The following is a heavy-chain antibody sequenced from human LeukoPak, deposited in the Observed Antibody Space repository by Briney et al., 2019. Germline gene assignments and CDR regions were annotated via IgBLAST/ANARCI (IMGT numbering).Heavy chain of an antibody. D-gene: IGHD2-15*01. V-gene: IGHV4-39*01. J-gene: IGHJ4*02. CDR2: ISYSGTT. Sequence: PSETLSLTCTVSSASITSSPYFWGWIRQSPGKGLEWIGSISYSGTTYYNPSLKSRVTISVDTSKNQFSLKLNSVTAADTAVYYCARNSCPSGSCYDNRGYFDYWGQGTLVTVSS. CDR1: SASITSSPYF. CDR3: ARNSCPSGSCYDNRGYFDY.